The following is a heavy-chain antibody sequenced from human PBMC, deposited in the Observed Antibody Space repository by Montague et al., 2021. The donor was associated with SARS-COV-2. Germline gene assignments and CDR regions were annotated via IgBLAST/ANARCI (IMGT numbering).Heavy chain of an antibody. J-gene: IGHJ5*01. CDR1: GDSFNTYY. CDR2: ISYSGST. V-gene: IGHV4-59*13. D-gene: IGHD1-26*01. Sequence: SETLSLTCTVSGDSFNTYYWSWVRQPPGKGLEWIGYISYSGSTNYNPSLKSRVTISLDTSNNQFSLTLTSMTAADTAVYYCARGSGRFDVDFASWGQGALVAVSP. CDR3: ARGSGRFDVDFAS.